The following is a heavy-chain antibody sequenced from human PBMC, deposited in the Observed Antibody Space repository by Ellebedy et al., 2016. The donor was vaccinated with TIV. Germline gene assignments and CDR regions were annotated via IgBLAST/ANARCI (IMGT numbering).Heavy chain of an antibody. V-gene: IGHV3-74*01. J-gene: IGHJ5*02. D-gene: IGHD4/OR15-4a*01. Sequence: GESLKISCAASGFTFSTYWMHWVRQTPEKGLVWVSRISPDGSGTIYADSVKSRFSVSRDNAKNILYLEMNSLRVEDTAVYYCAKTMVTGFDPWGRGIQVTVSS. CDR1: GFTFSTYW. CDR3: AKTMVTGFDP. CDR2: ISPDGSGT.